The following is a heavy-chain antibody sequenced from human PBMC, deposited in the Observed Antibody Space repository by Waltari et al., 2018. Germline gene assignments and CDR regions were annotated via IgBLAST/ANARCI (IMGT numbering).Heavy chain of an antibody. Sequence: DVQLLESGGGRVQPGASLRLSCSTSEFTLSAYAMGWIRQAPGKGLEHVSSINDNGGTTYDADSVKCRFTISRDNSKNTVYLQMSSLRADDTAVYYCAKGGHQLEFDSWGQGTQVTVSS. CDR3: AKGGHQLEFDS. V-gene: IGHV3-23*01. CDR2: INDNGGTT. J-gene: IGHJ5*01. CDR1: EFTLSAYA. D-gene: IGHD6-13*01.